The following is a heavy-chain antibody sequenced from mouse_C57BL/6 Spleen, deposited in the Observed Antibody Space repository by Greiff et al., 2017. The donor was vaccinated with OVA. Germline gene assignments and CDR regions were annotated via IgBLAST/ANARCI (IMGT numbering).Heavy chain of an antibody. J-gene: IGHJ2*01. CDR3: ARSNWDGYFDY. D-gene: IGHD4-1*01. CDR2: IYPGSGNT. Sequence: VKLMESGAELVRPGASVKLSCKASGYTFTDYYINWVKQRPGQGLEWIARIYPGSGNTYYNEKFKGKATLTAEKSSSTAYMQLSSLTSEDSAVYFCARSNWDGYFDYWGQGTTLTVSS. CDR1: GYTFTDYY. V-gene: IGHV1-76*01.